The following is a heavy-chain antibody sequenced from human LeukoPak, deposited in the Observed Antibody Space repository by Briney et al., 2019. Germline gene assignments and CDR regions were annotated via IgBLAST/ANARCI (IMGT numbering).Heavy chain of an antibody. V-gene: IGHV3-74*03. Sequence: GGSLRLSCAASGFTFSGYWMHWVRQVPGKGLVWVSHIDRDGSGTTYADSVKGRFTISRDNVKNTLYLQMNSLRAEDTAIYYCARAVWRGDNWKYGRGWFDPWGQGTLVTVSS. CDR1: GFTFSGYW. CDR2: IDRDGSGT. CDR3: ARAVWRGDNWKYGRGWFDP. J-gene: IGHJ5*01. D-gene: IGHD1-7*01.